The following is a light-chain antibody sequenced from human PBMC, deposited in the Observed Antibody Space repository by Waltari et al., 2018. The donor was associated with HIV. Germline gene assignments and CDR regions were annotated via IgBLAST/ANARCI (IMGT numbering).Light chain of an antibody. CDR2: AAS. J-gene: IGKJ1*01. V-gene: IGKV1-12*01. CDR3: QQAHGLPWT. Sequence: IQMTQSPSSVSAFVGDGVTITCRASQMISNWLSWYQLKPGTAPNLLISAASNLQSGIPVRFSGSGSGTNFTLTISSLQPEDFATYYCQQAHGLPWTFGQGTKVE. CDR1: QMISNW.